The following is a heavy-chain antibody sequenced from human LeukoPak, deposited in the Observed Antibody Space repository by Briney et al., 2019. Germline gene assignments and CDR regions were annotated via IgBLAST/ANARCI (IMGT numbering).Heavy chain of an antibody. J-gene: IGHJ4*02. CDR3: VWNSEHYFDF. CDR1: GFTFTNAW. D-gene: IGHD1-7*01. Sequence: GGSLRLSRAASGFTFTNAWMSWVRQAPGKGLEWVGRIKNKGEGETTDYAAPVKGRFTISRDDSENTLFLQMHSLETEDTALYYCVWNSEHYFDFWGQGSLVTVSS. V-gene: IGHV3-15*01. CDR2: IKNKGEGETT.